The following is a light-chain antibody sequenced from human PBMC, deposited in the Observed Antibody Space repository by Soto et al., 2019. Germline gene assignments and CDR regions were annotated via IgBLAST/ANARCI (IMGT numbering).Light chain of an antibody. CDR2: KAS. V-gene: IGKV1-5*03. J-gene: IGKJ2*01. CDR3: QQYNSYSL. CDR1: QSMSSW. Sequence: DIQMTQSPSTLSASVGDRVTITCRASQSMSSWLAWYQQKPGTAPKLLIYKASSLESGVPSRFSGSGSGTEFTLTNSSLQPDDFATYYCQQYNSYSLFGQGTKLEIK.